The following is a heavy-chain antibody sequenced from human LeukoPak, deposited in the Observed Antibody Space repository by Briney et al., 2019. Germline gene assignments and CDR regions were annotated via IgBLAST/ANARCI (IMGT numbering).Heavy chain of an antibody. V-gene: IGHV3-21*01. CDR1: GFTFSSYS. D-gene: IGHD4-17*01. CDR3: ARDPGYGVDVDY. CDR2: ISSSSSYI. J-gene: IGHJ4*02. Sequence: GGSLRLSCAASGFTFSSYSMTWVRQAPGKGLEWVSSISSSSSYIYYADSVKGRFTISRDNAKNSLYLQMNSLRAEDTAVYYCARDPGYGVDVDYWGQGTLVTVSS.